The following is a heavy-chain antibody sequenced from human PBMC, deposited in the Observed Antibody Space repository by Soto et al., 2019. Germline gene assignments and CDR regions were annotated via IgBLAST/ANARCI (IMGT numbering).Heavy chain of an antibody. J-gene: IGHJ4*02. V-gene: IGHV2-5*02. D-gene: IGHD7-27*01. CDR1: GLSLSTSGVG. CDR3: AHSLIPNWGSRGAFDY. CDR2: IYWDDDK. Sequence: QITLKESGPTLVKPTQTLTLTCTFSGLSLSTSGVGMGWIRQPPGKALEWLALIYWDDDKRYSPSLKSRLTITKDTSKNQVVLTMTNMDPVDTATYYCAHSLIPNWGSRGAFDYWGQGTLVTVSS.